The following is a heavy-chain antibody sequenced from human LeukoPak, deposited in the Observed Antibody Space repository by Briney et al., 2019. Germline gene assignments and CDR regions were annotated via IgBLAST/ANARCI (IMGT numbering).Heavy chain of an antibody. J-gene: IGHJ6*03. Sequence: PGGSLRLSCAASGFTFSSYEMNWVRQAPGKGLEWVSYISSSGSTIYYADSVKGRFTISRDNAKNSLYLQMNSLRAEDTAVYYCARVDGSYYYYYMDVWGKGTTVTVSS. D-gene: IGHD1-26*01. CDR2: ISSSGSTI. V-gene: IGHV3-48*03. CDR3: ARVDGSYYYYYMDV. CDR1: GFTFSSYE.